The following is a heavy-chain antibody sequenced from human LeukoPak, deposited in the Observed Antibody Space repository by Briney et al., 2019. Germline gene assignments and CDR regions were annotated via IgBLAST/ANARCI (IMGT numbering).Heavy chain of an antibody. CDR2: ISAYNGNT. D-gene: IGHD2-2*02. Sequence: ASVKVSCKASGYTFTSYGISWVRQAPGQGLEWMGWISAYNGNTNYAQKLQGRVTMTTDTSTSTAYMELRSLRSDDTAAYYCAREPPVFVPAAIHLWGQGTLVTVSS. CDR1: GYTFTSYG. CDR3: AREPPVFVPAAIHL. V-gene: IGHV1-18*01. J-gene: IGHJ5*02.